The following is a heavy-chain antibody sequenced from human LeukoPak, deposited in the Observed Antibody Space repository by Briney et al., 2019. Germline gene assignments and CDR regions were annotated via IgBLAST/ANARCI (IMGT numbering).Heavy chain of an antibody. V-gene: IGHV3-23*01. Sequence: GGSLRLSCAASGFTFSSYAMSWVRQAPGKGLEWVSAISGSGGSTYYADSVKGRFTISRDNSKNTLYLQMNSLRAEDTAVYYCAKDYYYDSSGYYPHAFDIWGQGTMVTVSS. CDR1: GFTFSSYA. D-gene: IGHD3-22*01. J-gene: IGHJ3*02. CDR3: AKDYYYDSSGYYPHAFDI. CDR2: ISGSGGST.